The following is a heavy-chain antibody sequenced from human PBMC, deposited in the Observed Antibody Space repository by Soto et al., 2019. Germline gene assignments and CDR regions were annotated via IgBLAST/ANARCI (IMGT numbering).Heavy chain of an antibody. CDR1: GVTFNRHA. CDR2: LSDSGGSI. V-gene: IGHV3-23*01. D-gene: IGHD3-16*01. J-gene: IGHJ5*02. CDR3: ARAYYDTKGYSLDP. Sequence: PGGSLRLSCTASGVTFNRHAMTWVRQAPGKGLEWVSGLSDSGGSIYYADSVKGRFTISRDNSMNTLYLQMNTLRAEDTAVYYCARAYYDTKGYSLDPWGLGTLVTVSS.